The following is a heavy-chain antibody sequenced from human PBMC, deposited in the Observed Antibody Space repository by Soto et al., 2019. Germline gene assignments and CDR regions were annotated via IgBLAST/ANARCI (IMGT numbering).Heavy chain of an antibody. Sequence: EVQLAESGGGLVQPGRSRRLSCEASGFSFVDYAMHWVRQVPGQGLEWVSGISWDGGYTGYADSVKGRFTISRDNAKKALYLQMNRLRVEDTALYYCVKDEGVCNTISCKDAFDYWGQGTKVTVS. V-gene: IGHV3-9*01. CDR2: ISWDGGYT. CDR3: VKDEGVCNTISCKDAFDY. CDR1: GFSFVDYA. D-gene: IGHD3-3*01. J-gene: IGHJ3*01.